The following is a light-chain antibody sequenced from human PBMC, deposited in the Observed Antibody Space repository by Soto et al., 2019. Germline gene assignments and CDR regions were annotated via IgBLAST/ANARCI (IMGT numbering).Light chain of an antibody. CDR1: QSVSSS. CDR2: DAS. Sequence: EVVMTQSPATLSVSPGERATLSCRASQSVSSSLAWYQQKPGQAPRLLIYDASNRATGIPARFSGSGSGTDFTLTISRLEPEDFAVYYCQQYGSSGTFGQGTKVDIK. CDR3: QQYGSSGT. J-gene: IGKJ1*01. V-gene: IGKV3-20*01.